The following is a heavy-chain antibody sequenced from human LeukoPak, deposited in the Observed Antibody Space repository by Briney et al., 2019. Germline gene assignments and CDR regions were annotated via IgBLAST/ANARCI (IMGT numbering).Heavy chain of an antibody. CDR3: AKRGDSSGWYYFDY. CDR1: GFTFRNYW. D-gene: IGHD6-19*01. V-gene: IGHV3-74*01. Sequence: PGGSLRLACAASGFTFRNYWMHWVRQAPGKGLVWVSRINMDGSDTNXXDSVXGRFTISRDNAKKTLYLQMNSLRAEDTAVYYCAKRGDSSGWYYFDYWGQGTLVTVSS. CDR2: INMDGSDT. J-gene: IGHJ4*02.